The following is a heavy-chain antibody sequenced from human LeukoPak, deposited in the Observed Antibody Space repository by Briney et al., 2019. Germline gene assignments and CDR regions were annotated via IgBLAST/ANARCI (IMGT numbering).Heavy chain of an antibody. D-gene: IGHD3-3*01. J-gene: IGHJ5*02. CDR3: ASHLLEWPSPFDP. CDR2: IIPIFGTA. Sequence: ASVKVSCKASGGTFSSYAISWVRQAPGQGLEWMGGIIPIFGTANYAQKFQGRVTITADESTSTAYMELRSLRSDDTAVYYCASHLLEWPSPFDPWGQGTLVTVSS. CDR1: GGTFSSYA. V-gene: IGHV1-69*13.